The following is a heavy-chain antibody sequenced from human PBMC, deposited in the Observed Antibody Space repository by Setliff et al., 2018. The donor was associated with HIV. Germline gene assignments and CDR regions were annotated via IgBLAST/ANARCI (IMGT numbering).Heavy chain of an antibody. V-gene: IGHV1-3*01. J-gene: IGHJ4*02. CDR3: ARVGNNRLQFFDH. CDR2: INAGNGNR. Sequence: GASVKVSCKTSGYTFKSYDINWVRQAPGQRPEWMARINAGNGNREYSPKFQGRVTITVDTSASTMYMELSSLRSEDTAVYYCARVGNNRLQFFDHWGQGTLVTVSS. CDR1: GYTFKSYD. D-gene: IGHD5-12*01.